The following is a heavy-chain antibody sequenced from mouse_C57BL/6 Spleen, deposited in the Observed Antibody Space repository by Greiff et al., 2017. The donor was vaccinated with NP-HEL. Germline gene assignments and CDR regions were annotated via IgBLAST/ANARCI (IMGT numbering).Heavy chain of an antibody. CDR2: IYPGNSDT. Sequence: EVQLQQSGTVLARPGASVKMSCKTSGYTFTSYWMHWVKQRPGQGLEWIGAIYPGNSDTSYNQKFKGKAKLTAVTSASTAYMELSSLTNEDSAVYYCTVYYSNLAWFAYWGQGTLVTVSA. V-gene: IGHV1-5*01. D-gene: IGHD2-5*01. CDR3: TVYYSNLAWFAY. CDR1: GYTFTSYW. J-gene: IGHJ3*01.